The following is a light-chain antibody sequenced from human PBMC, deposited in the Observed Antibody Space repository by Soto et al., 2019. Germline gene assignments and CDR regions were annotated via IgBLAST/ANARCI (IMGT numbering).Light chain of an antibody. CDR2: EAS. CDR3: CSLTNGATLL. V-gene: IGLV2-23*01. Sequence: QSALTEPASVSGSPGQSITISCTGTNSDVGSHNFVSWYQQYPGKAPKLLIYEASKRPSGLSNRFSGSKSGNTASLTISGLQAEDEADYYCCSLTNGATLLFGGGTKVTVL. J-gene: IGLJ3*02. CDR1: NSDVGSHNF.